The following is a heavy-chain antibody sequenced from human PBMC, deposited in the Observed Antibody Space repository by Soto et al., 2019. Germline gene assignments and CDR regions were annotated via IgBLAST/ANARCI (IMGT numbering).Heavy chain of an antibody. V-gene: IGHV3-73*01. D-gene: IGHD4-17*01. J-gene: IGHJ4*02. CDR3: CRRGGDSLQDI. CDR1: GFNFSDSA. CDR2: IRRRAKKYAT. Sequence: EVQLVESGGDLVQPGGSLKLSCAGLGFNFSDSALHWVRQPSGKGLEWVGRIRRRAKKYATSYATPVQGIFHLSSDDSKNTAFLQMNSLRDEDTGVYFCCRRGGDSLQDIWGQGTLVTVSS.